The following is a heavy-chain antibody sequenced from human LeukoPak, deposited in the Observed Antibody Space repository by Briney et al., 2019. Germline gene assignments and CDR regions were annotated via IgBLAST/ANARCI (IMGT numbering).Heavy chain of an antibody. CDR2: ISAYNGNT. Sequence: ASVKVSCKASGYTFTSYGISWVRQAPGQGLEWMGWISAYNGNTNYAQKLQGRVTMTTDTSTSTAYMELRSLRSDDTAVYYCARAHDMITFGGVIVPADFDYWGQGTQVTVSS. V-gene: IGHV1-18*01. CDR3: ARAHDMITFGGVIVPADFDY. D-gene: IGHD3-16*02. CDR1: GYTFTSYG. J-gene: IGHJ4*02.